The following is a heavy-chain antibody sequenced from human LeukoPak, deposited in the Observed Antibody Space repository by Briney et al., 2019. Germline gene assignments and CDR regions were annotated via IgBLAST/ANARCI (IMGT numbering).Heavy chain of an antibody. CDR2: ISGSGGST. D-gene: IGHD3-10*01. Sequence: GSLRLSCAASGFTFSSYAMSWVRQAPGKGLEWVSAISGSGGSTYYADSVKGRFTISRDNSKNTLYLQMNSLRAEDTAVYYCAKAPGGSGSGDYWGQGTLVTVSS. V-gene: IGHV3-23*01. CDR1: GFTFSSYA. CDR3: AKAPGGSGSGDY. J-gene: IGHJ4*02.